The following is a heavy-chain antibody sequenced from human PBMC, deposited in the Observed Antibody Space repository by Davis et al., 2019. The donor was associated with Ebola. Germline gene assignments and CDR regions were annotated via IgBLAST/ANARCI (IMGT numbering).Heavy chain of an antibody. CDR3: ARGYSPKCRGGDCVNDF. J-gene: IGHJ4*02. D-gene: IGHD2-21*02. CDR2: IRSSGSTK. V-gene: IGHV3-48*03. Sequence: GESLKISCAASGFTFSSYEMNWVRQAPGKGLEWVSYIRSSGSTKYYADSVKGRFTISRDNAKNSLYLQMNSLRAEDTAVYYCARGYSPKCRGGDCVNDFWGQGTLVTVSS. CDR1: GFTFSSYE.